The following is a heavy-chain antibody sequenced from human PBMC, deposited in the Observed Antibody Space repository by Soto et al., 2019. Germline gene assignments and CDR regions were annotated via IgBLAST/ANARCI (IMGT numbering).Heavy chain of an antibody. CDR2: IRSTAYTATT. CDR3: ARGGRHGDDGIYSF. D-gene: IGHD4-17*01. J-gene: IGHJ4*02. V-gene: IGHV3-49*03. CDR1: GFPFGDFG. Sequence: GGSLRLSCIVSGFPFGDFGMSLFRQSPGKGLEWVGLIRSTAYTATTEFAASVKGRFSVSRDDSKSVVYLQMNSLKTEDTAIYYCARGGRHGDDGIYSFWGQGNLFTVSS.